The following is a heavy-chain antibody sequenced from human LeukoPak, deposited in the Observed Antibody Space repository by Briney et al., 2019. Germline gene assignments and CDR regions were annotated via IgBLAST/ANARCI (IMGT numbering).Heavy chain of an antibody. J-gene: IGHJ4*02. CDR2: ISWDGGST. CDR3: AKKGYSGSSGGAYFDY. D-gene: IGHD4-23*01. Sequence: GGSLRLSCAASGFTFDDYTMHWVRQAPGKGLEWVSLISWDGGSTYYTDSVKGRLTISRDNSKNSLYLQMNSLRIEDTALYYCAKKGYSGSSGGAYFDYWGQGTLVTVSS. CDR1: GFTFDDYT. V-gene: IGHV3-43*01.